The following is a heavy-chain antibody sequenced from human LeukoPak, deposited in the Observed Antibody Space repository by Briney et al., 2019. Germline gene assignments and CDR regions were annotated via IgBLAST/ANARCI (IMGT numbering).Heavy chain of an antibody. CDR2: IYYSGST. V-gene: IGHV4-59*08. CDR1: GGSNSSYY. J-gene: IGHJ6*03. CDR3: ARVDSKGYSYGFYYYYYMDV. Sequence: NPSQTLSLTCTVSGGSNSSYYWSWIRQPPGKGLEWIGYIYYSGSTNYNPSLKSRVTISVDTSKNQFSLKLSSVTAADTAVYYCARVDSKGYSYGFYYYYYMDVWGKGTTVTVSS. D-gene: IGHD5-18*01.